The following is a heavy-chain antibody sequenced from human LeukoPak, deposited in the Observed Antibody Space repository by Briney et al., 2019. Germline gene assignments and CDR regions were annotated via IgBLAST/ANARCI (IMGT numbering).Heavy chain of an antibody. J-gene: IGHJ4*02. CDR2: IYSGITT. D-gene: IGHD4-17*01. V-gene: IGHV3-53*01. Sequence: PGGSLRLSCAASGFTVSSNYMSWVRQAPGKGLEWVSVIYSGITTYYADSVKGRFTISRDNSKNTLYLQMNSLRAEDTAVYYCAGNYGDHLQSFDYWGQGTLVTVSS. CDR1: GFTVSSNY. CDR3: AGNYGDHLQSFDY.